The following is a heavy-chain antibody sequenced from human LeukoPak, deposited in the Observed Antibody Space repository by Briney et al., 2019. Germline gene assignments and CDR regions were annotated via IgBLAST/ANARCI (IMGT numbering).Heavy chain of an antibody. CDR3: ARGTGYSSGLFDY. V-gene: IGHV3-53*04. J-gene: IGHJ4*02. CDR2: IYSGGST. D-gene: IGHD6-19*01. CDR1: GFTVSSNY. Sequence: GGSLRLSCAASGFTVSSNYMSWVRQAPGKGLEGVSVIYSGGSTYYSDSVKGRFTISRHNSKNTLYLQMNSLRAEDTAVYYCARGTGYSSGLFDYWGQGTLVTVSS.